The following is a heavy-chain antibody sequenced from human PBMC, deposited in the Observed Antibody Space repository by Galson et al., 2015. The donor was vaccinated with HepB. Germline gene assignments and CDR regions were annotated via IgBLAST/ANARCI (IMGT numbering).Heavy chain of an antibody. J-gene: IGHJ5*02. Sequence: SVKVSCKASGYTFSTYSITWVRQAPGQGLEWMGWINTYNRNTNYPQKFQSRVTMTTDTSTSTAFMELRSLRSDDTAVYYCARGALVVVVDSTQNNWFGPWGQGTLVTVSS. D-gene: IGHD2-15*01. V-gene: IGHV1-18*01. CDR2: INTYNRNT. CDR1: GYTFSTYS. CDR3: ARGALVVVVDSTQNNWFGP.